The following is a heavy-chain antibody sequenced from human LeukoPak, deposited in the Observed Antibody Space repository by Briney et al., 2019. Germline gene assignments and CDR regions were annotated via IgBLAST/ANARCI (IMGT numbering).Heavy chain of an antibody. V-gene: IGHV4-59*08. Sequence: PSETLSLTCTVSGGSINSYSWNWIRQPPGKGLEWIGYIFYSGSTNYNPSLKSRVTISVDTSKNQFSLKLSSVTAADTAVYYCARHSGWRRLSRDGYNFDYWGQGTLVTVSS. CDR2: IFYSGST. CDR1: GGSINSYS. CDR3: ARHSGWRRLSRDGYNFDY. J-gene: IGHJ4*02. D-gene: IGHD5-24*01.